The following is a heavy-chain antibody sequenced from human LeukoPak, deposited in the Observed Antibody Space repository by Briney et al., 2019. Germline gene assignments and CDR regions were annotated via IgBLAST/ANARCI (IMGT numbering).Heavy chain of an antibody. V-gene: IGHV5-51*01. CDR3: ARPTSAGGDEGEYFGY. Sequence: GESLKISCKGSGYSFTSYWIGWVRQMPGKGLEWMGIIYPGDSHTRYSPSFQGQGTISADKSISTAYLQWSSLKAPDTAIYFCARPTSAGGDEGEYFGYWGQGTLVTVSS. J-gene: IGHJ4*02. CDR2: IYPGDSHT. CDR1: GYSFTSYW. D-gene: IGHD5-12*01.